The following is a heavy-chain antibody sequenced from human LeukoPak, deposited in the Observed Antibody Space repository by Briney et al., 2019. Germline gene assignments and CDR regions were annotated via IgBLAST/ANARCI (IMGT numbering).Heavy chain of an antibody. CDR3: AKDLGWIQFGY. CDR2: VSPNGETA. V-gene: IGHV3-23*01. D-gene: IGHD5-18*01. CDR1: GFIFRNYG. J-gene: IGHJ4*02. Sequence: GGTLRLSCAASGFIFRNYGMNWVRQPPGKGLEWVSGVSPNGETAYYADSVKGRFTISRDNSKNTVYLQVRSLRAEDTAVYYCAKDLGWIQFGYWGQGALVTVSS.